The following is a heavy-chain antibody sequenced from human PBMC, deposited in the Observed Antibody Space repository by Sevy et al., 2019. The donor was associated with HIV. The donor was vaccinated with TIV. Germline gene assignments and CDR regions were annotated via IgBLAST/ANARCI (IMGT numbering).Heavy chain of an antibody. D-gene: IGHD6-19*01. CDR2: INSDGSST. CDR1: GFTFSSYW. CDR3: ASGGLVRGNAFDI. V-gene: IGHV3-74*01. J-gene: IGHJ3*02. Sequence: GGSLRLSCAASGFTFSSYWMHWVRQAPGKGLVWVSRINSDGSSTSYADSVKGRFTISRDNAKNTLHLQLNSLRAEDTAVYYCASGGLVRGNAFDIWGQGTMVTVSS.